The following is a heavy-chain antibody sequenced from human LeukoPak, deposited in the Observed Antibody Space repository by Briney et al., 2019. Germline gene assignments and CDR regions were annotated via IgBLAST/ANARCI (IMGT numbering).Heavy chain of an antibody. CDR2: IYYSGST. V-gene: IGHV4-59*08. J-gene: IGHJ5*02. Sequence: SETLSLTCTVSGGSISSYYWSWIRQPPGKGLEWIGYIYYSGSTNYNPSLKSRVTISVDTSKNLFSLKLSSVTAADTAAYYCARQYCSSTSCRRYNWFDPWGQGTLVTVSS. D-gene: IGHD2-2*01. CDR3: ARQYCSSTSCRRYNWFDP. CDR1: GGSISSYY.